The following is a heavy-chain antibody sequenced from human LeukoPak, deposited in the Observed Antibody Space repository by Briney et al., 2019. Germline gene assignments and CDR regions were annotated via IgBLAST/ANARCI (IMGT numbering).Heavy chain of an antibody. V-gene: IGHV3-11*03. Sequence: GGSLRLSCAASGXTFSDYYMSWIRPAPRKGLQGVCYIRSISSYTKYADSVKGRFTISRDNAKNSLYLQMNSLRAEYTAVYYCARSCGGDCYSYGYFQHWGQGTLVTVSS. CDR2: IRSISSYT. D-gene: IGHD2-21*02. J-gene: IGHJ1*01. CDR1: GXTFSDYY. CDR3: ARSCGGDCYSYGYFQH.